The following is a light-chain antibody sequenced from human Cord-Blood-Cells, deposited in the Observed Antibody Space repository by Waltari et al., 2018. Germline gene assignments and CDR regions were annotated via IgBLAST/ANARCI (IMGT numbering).Light chain of an antibody. V-gene: IGLV2-23*01. J-gene: IGLJ1*01. Sequence: QSALTPPASVSGSPGQPITISCTGTNSDVGSYNLVSWYQQHPGKAPKLMIYEGSTRPSWVSNRCSGSKSGNTASLTISGLQAEDEADYYCCSYAGSSTYVFGTGTKVTVL. CDR2: EGS. CDR3: CSYAGSSTYV. CDR1: NSDVGSYNL.